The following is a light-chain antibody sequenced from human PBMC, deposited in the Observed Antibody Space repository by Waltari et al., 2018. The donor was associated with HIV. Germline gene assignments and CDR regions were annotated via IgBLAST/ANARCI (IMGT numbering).Light chain of an antibody. J-gene: IGLJ3*02. CDR1: TSDFGLYNF. CDR3: TSFTSNFTVM. V-gene: IGLV2-14*03. CDR2: DVS. Sequence: QSALTQPASVSGSPGQSITISFTGSTSDFGLYNFIPWYQQHPAALPKVIISDVSSRPSGVSSRFSGSKSGNTASLTISWLQAEDEADYYCTSFTSNFTVMFGGGTKVTVL.